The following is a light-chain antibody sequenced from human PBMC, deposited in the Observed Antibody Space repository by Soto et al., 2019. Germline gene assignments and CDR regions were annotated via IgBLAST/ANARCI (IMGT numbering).Light chain of an antibody. J-gene: IGLJ1*01. Sequence: QSVLTRPASVSGSPGQSITISFTGTSSDVGGYDYVSWYQQHPGKAPKLIIYEVTNRPSGVSNRFSGSKSGNTDSLTISGLQDEDDVYYYCSSYSRTSPRIVFGPGTEVT. CDR3: SSYSRTSPRIV. CDR1: SSDVGGYDY. V-gene: IGLV2-14*01. CDR2: EVT.